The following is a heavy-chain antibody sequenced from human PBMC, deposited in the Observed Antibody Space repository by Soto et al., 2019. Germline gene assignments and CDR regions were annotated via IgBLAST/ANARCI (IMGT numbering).Heavy chain of an antibody. CDR1: GFTFSSYA. CDR3: AKRDSSGYYYQCFDY. J-gene: IGHJ4*02. CDR2: IRGSGGST. V-gene: IGHV3-23*01. Sequence: EVQLLESGGGLVQPGGSLRLSCAASGFTFSSYAMSWVRQAPGKGLEWVSAIRGSGGSTYYADSVKGRFTISRDNSKNTLYLQMNSLRAEDTAVYYCAKRDSSGYYYQCFDYWGQGTLVTVSS. D-gene: IGHD3-22*01.